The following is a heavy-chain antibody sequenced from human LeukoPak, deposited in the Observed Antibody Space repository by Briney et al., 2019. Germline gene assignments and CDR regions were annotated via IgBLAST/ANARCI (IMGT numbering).Heavy chain of an antibody. CDR3: AKYFAAGLNFDY. D-gene: IGHD6-13*01. CDR1: GFTFSSYA. CDR2: ISGSGGST. J-gene: IGHJ4*02. Sequence: GGSLRLSCAASGFTFSSYAMSWVRQAPGKGLEWVSAISGSGGSTYYADSVKGRFTTSRDNSKNTLYLQMNSLRAEDTAVYYCAKYFAAGLNFDYWGQGTLVTVSS. V-gene: IGHV3-23*01.